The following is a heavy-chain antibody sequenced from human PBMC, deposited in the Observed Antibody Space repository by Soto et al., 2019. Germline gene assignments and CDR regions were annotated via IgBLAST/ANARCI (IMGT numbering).Heavy chain of an antibody. D-gene: IGHD7-27*01. V-gene: IGHV2-5*02. Sequence: QITLKESGPTLVKPTQPLTLTCTFSGFSLSTSGVGVGWIRQPPGKALEWLALIYWDDDKRYSPSLKSRLTITKDPSKNQVVLTMTSMDPVDTATYYCAHSLIPNWGSRGAFDYWGQGTLVTVSS. J-gene: IGHJ4*02. CDR2: IYWDDDK. CDR3: AHSLIPNWGSRGAFDY. CDR1: GFSLSTSGVG.